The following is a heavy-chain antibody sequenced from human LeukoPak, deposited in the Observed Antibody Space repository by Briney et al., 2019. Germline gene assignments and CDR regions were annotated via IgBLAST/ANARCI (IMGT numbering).Heavy chain of an antibody. CDR3: AKHYYYNMDV. Sequence: AGGSLRLSCAASGFTFNSYWMHWVRQAPGKGLVWVSGINNDGRSTTYADSVKGRFTISRDNAKNTVHLQMNSLRAEDTAVYYCAKHYYYNMDVWGQGTTVTVSS. J-gene: IGHJ6*02. V-gene: IGHV3-74*01. CDR1: GFTFNSYW. CDR2: INNDGRST.